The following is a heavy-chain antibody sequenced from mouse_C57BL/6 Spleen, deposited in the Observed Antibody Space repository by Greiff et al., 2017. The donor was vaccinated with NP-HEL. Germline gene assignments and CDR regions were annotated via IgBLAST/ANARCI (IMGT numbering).Heavy chain of an antibody. Sequence: QVQLQQSGPELVKPGASVKISCKASGYTFTDYYINWVKQRPGQGLEWIGWIYPGSGNTKYNEKFKGKATLTVDTSSSTAYMQLSSLTSEDSAVYFCARSPYYYGSSLDWYFDVWGTGTTVTVSS. CDR1: GYTFTDYY. CDR2: IYPGSGNT. D-gene: IGHD1-1*01. CDR3: ARSPYYYGSSLDWYFDV. V-gene: IGHV1-84*01. J-gene: IGHJ1*03.